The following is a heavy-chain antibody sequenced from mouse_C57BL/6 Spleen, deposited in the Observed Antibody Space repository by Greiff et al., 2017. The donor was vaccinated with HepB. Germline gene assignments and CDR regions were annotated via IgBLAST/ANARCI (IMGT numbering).Heavy chain of an antibody. CDR1: GFTFSSYG. J-gene: IGHJ2*01. D-gene: IGHD2-5*01. CDR3: ARLYSNYDYFDY. CDR2: ISSGGSYT. Sequence: EVHLVESGGDLVKPGGSLKLSCAASGFTFSSYGMSWVRQTPDKRLEWVATISSGGSYTYYPDSVKGRFTISRDNAKNTLYLQMSSLKSEDTAMYYCARLYSNYDYFDYWGQGTTLTVSS. V-gene: IGHV5-6*01.